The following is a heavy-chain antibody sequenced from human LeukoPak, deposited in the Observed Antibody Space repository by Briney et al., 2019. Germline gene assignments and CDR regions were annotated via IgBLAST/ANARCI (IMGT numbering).Heavy chain of an antibody. V-gene: IGHV4-39*01. Sequence: SETLSLTCTVSGGPISSSRYYWAWIRQPPRKGLEWIGSMYYSGSTYYNPSLKSRVTISVDTSKKQFSLKLSSVTAADTAVYYCATLDTQFDPWGQGTLVIVSS. J-gene: IGHJ5*02. CDR1: GGPISSSRYY. CDR3: ATLDTQFDP. CDR2: MYYSGST.